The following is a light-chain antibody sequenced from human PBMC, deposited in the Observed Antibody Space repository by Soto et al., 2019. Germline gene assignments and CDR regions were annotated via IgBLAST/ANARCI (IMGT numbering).Light chain of an antibody. CDR2: AAS. CDR3: QQSYSTPIT. Sequence: DIQLTQSPSSLSASVGDRFTITCRASQSISSYLNWYQQKPGKAPKLLIYAASSLQSGVPSRFSGSGSGTDFTLTIGSLQPDDFATYYCQQSYSTPITFGQGTRLEIK. J-gene: IGKJ5*01. CDR1: QSISSY. V-gene: IGKV1-39*01.